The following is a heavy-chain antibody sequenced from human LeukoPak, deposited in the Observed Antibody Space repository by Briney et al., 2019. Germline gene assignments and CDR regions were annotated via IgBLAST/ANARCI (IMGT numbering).Heavy chain of an antibody. Sequence: PSETLSLTCTVSGGSISSSSYYWGWIRQPPGKGLEWIGSIYYSGSTYYNPSLKSRVTISVDTSKNQFSLKLSSVTAADTAVYYCARRRGWQWLFDYWGQGTLVTVSS. CDR3: ARRRGWQWLFDY. CDR1: GGSISSSSYY. J-gene: IGHJ4*02. CDR2: IYYSGST. D-gene: IGHD6-19*01. V-gene: IGHV4-39*01.